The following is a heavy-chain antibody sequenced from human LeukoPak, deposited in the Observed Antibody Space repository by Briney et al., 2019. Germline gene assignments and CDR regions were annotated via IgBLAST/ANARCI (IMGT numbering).Heavy chain of an antibody. D-gene: IGHD3-3*01. CDR3: SGVAILVAHGENWFDP. CDR1: GGSISSYY. J-gene: IGHJ5*02. V-gene: IGHV4-59*01. CDR2: IYYSGST. Sequence: PSETLTLTCTASGGSISSYYWSWIRQPPGKGLEWIGNIYYSGSTKYYPSLKNGGIISVDTSKNKLSLKLSAVTAVDAAVVYWSGVAILVAHGENWFDPWGQGTLVTVSS.